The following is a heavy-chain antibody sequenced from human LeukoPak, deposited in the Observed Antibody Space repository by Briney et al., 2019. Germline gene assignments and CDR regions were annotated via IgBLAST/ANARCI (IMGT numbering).Heavy chain of an antibody. CDR2: INPNSGGT. CDR1: GYTFTGYY. D-gene: IGHD1-7*01. CDR3: ARAMGERNYLRFDP. V-gene: IGHV1-2*06. J-gene: IGHJ5*02. Sequence: ASVKVFCKASGYTFTGYYMHWVRQAPGQGLEWMGRINPNSGGTNYAQKFQGRVTMTRDTSISTAYMELSRLRSDDTAVYYCARAMGERNYLRFDPWGQGTLVTVSS.